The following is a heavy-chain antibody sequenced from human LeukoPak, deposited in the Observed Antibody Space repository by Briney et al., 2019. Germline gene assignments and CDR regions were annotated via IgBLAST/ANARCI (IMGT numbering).Heavy chain of an antibody. V-gene: IGHV4-61*02. CDR2: IYACGNT. J-gene: IGHJ3*01. Sequence: SQTLSLTCSVSGASVSTTAYFWNWIRQPAGEGLEWIGRIYACGNTHHNPSLKSRVTMSLDTSKNQFSLTMNSVTAADSAVYFCASYREAYDLYPHGLDVWGRGTVVTVSS. D-gene: IGHD5-24*01. CDR1: GASVSTTAYF. CDR3: ASYREAYDLYPHGLDV.